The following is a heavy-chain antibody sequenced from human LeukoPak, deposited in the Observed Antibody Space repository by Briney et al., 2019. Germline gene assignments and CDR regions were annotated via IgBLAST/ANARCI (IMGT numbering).Heavy chain of an antibody. J-gene: IGHJ4*02. D-gene: IGHD1-26*01. CDR3: AREEAPVGGSSFDY. Sequence: GGSLRLSCAASGFTFSTYAMHWVRQAPGKGLEHVSSISSGGVNTYYAESVRGRFTISRDNSKNTLYLQMGSLRAEDMAVYYCAREEAPVGGSSFDYWGQGTLVTVSS. V-gene: IGHV3-64*02. CDR2: ISSGGVNT. CDR1: GFTFSTYA.